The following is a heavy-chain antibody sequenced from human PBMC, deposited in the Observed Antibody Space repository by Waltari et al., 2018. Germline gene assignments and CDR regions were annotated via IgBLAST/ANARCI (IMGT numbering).Heavy chain of an antibody. J-gene: IGHJ4*02. CDR1: GGSISSGTCY. CDR2: IYYGGNT. CDR3: ARYYFGSGSSHFDY. D-gene: IGHD3-10*01. Sequence: QLQLQESGPGLVKPSETLSLTCTVSGGSISSGTCYWAGIRQPPGKGLEWIGNIYYGGNTYYRQSLKSRVTISVDTSKNQFSLKLSSVTAADTAVYYCARYYFGSGSSHFDYWGQGTLLTVSS. V-gene: IGHV4-39*01.